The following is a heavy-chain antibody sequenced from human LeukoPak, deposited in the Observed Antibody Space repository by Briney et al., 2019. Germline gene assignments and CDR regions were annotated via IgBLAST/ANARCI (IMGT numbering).Heavy chain of an antibody. J-gene: IGHJ6*04. CDR3: ARGGRFAPIVVVVAATQLMDV. V-gene: IGHV4-34*01. Sequence: KPSETLSLTCAVYGGSFSAYYWSWIRQPPGKGLEWIGEINPSGSTNYNPSLKSRVTMSVDTSKNQFSLKLNCVTAADTAVYYCARGGRFAPIVVVVAATQLMDVWGKGTTVTVSS. CDR2: INPSGST. CDR1: GGSFSAYY. D-gene: IGHD2-15*01.